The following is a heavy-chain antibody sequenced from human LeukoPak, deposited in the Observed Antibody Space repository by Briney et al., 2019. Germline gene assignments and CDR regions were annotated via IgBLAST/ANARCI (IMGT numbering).Heavy chain of an antibody. D-gene: IGHD6-19*01. CDR2: IYYSGST. J-gene: IGHJ6*02. V-gene: IGHV4-59*08. Sequence: PSETLSLTCTVSGGSISSYYWSWIRQPPGKGLEWIGYIYYSGSTNYNPSLKSRVTISVDTSRNQFSLKLSSVTAADTAVYYCARHTQDSSGWYPYYYYYGMDVWGQGTTVTVSS. CDR1: GGSISSYY. CDR3: ARHTQDSSGWYPYYYYYGMDV.